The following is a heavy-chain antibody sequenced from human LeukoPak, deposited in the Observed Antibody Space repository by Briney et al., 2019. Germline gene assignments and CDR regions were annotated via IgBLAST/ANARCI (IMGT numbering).Heavy chain of an antibody. J-gene: IGHJ4*02. D-gene: IGHD3-9*01. CDR2: ISRSSSTI. Sequence: GGSLRLSCAASGFTFSSYSMNWVRQAPGKGLEWVSDISRSSSTINYADSVKGRFTISRDNAKNSLYLQMNSLRAEDTAVYYCARDSYYDILTGNYRIFDYWGQGTLVTVSS. CDR1: GFTFSSYS. V-gene: IGHV3-48*04. CDR3: ARDSYYDILTGNYRIFDY.